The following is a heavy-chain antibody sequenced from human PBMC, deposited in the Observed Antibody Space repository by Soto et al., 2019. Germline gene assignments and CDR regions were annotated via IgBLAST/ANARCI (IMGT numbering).Heavy chain of an antibody. CDR3: ARESHDILTGPPWVWYFDL. CDR1: GGSFSGYY. D-gene: IGHD3-9*01. V-gene: IGHV4-34*01. Sequence: QVQLQQWGAGPWRPLETLSLTCGVSGGSFSGYYWAWIRQSPVKGLEWIGEINDRGSINYNPCLKSRVSSSVDTSKNHFSLNLRSVTAADTAVYYCARESHDILTGPPWVWYFDLWGRGTLVTVSS. CDR2: INDRGSI. J-gene: IGHJ2*01.